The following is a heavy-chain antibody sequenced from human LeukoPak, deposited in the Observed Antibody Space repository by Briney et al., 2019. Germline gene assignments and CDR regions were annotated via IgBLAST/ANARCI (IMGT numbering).Heavy chain of an antibody. J-gene: IGHJ4*02. V-gene: IGHV1-2*02. Sequence: GASVKVSCKASGYTFTGHYMHWVRQAPGQGLEWMGWINPNSGGTNYAQKFQGRVTMTRDTSISTAYMELSRLRSDDTAVYYCARHDYGDYVGYFDYWGQGTLVTVSS. CDR2: INPNSGGT. CDR3: ARHDYGDYVGYFDY. CDR1: GYTFTGHY. D-gene: IGHD4-17*01.